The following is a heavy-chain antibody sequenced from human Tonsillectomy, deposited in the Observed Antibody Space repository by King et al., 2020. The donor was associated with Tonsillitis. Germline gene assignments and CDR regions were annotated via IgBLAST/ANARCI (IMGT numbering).Heavy chain of an antibody. J-gene: IGHJ3*02. CDR2: IYYSGST. CDR1: GGSISTYY. V-gene: IGHV4-59*01. D-gene: IGHD3-22*01. Sequence: QLQESGPGLVKASETLYLTCTVSGGSISTYYWTWIRQPPGKGLEWIGYIYYSGSTNYNPSLKSRVNISVDTSKNQFSLKLRSVTPADTAVYYCARVVVATDYSDSAGHFYAFDICGQGTMVTVSS. CDR3: ARVVVATDYSDSAGHFYAFDI.